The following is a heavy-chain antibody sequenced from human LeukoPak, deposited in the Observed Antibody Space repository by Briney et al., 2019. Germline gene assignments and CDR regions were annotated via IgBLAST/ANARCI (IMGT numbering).Heavy chain of an antibody. CDR2: IYYSGTT. J-gene: IGHJ4*02. D-gene: IGHD3-10*01. V-gene: IGHV4-39*01. CDR1: GGSISNSNYY. Sequence: PSETLSLTCTVSGGSISNSNYYWGWIRQPPGKGLEWIGSIYYSGTTYYNPSLKSRVTISVDTSENQFSLKLNSVTAADTAVYYCARRFVGSAGTFDYWGQGLLVTVSS. CDR3: ARRFVGSAGTFDY.